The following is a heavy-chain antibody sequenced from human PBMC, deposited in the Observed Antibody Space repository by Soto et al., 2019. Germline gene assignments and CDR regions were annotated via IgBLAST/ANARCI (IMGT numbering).Heavy chain of an antibody. CDR3: ARQGAALRDYYYGMDV. Sequence: QVQLVQSGAEVKKPGSSVKVSCKASGGTFSRSAISWVRQDPAQGLEWMGGIIPIFGTANYAQKFQGRVTITADESTSTAYMELSSLRSEDTAVYYCARQGAALRDYYYGMDVWGQGTTVTVSS. D-gene: IGHD6-25*01. CDR1: GGTFSRSA. J-gene: IGHJ6*02. V-gene: IGHV1-69*12. CDR2: IIPIFGTA.